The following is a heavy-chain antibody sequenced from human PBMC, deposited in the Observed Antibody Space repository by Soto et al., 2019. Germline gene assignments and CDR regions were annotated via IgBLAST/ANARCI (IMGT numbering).Heavy chain of an antibody. CDR3: ARANSSSWYKSLYYGMDV. CDR2: IYYSGST. CDR1: GGSISRGAYY. V-gene: IGHV4-31*03. J-gene: IGHJ6*02. D-gene: IGHD6-13*01. Sequence: SETLSLTCTVSGGSISRGAYYWSWIRQHPGKGLEWIGYIYYSGSTYYNPSLKSRVTISVDTSKNQFSLKLSSVTAADTAVYYCARANSSSWYKSLYYGMDVWGQGTTVT.